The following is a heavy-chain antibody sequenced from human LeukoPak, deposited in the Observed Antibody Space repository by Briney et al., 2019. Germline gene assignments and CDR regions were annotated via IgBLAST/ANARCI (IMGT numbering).Heavy chain of an antibody. CDR2: INWNGRVT. CDR1: GLTFDNYG. D-gene: IGHD6-6*01. CDR3: ARSGDSSAFDS. V-gene: IGHV3-20*04. J-gene: IGHJ4*02. Sequence: GSLRLSCAASGLTFDNYGMSWVRQAPGKGLEWVSGINWNGRVTIYADSAKGRFNISRDNDKKSLYLQMNSLRAEDTALYYCARSGDSSAFDSWGQGTLVTVSS.